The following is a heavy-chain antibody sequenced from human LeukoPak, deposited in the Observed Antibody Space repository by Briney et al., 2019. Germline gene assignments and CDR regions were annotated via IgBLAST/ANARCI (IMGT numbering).Heavy chain of an antibody. CDR2: INSNRSST. D-gene: IGHD6-13*01. J-gene: IGHJ4*02. Sequence: VGSLRLSRAAPLFTSSSYWMHSVRPTPGKRLVWVSRINSNRSSTNNAHSVKGRFTISRDNAKNTLYLQMNSLRAEDTAVYDCARGNIAAAGPGVYWGQGTLVTVSS. CDR3: ARGNIAAAGPGVY. CDR1: LFTSSSYW. V-gene: IGHV3-74*01.